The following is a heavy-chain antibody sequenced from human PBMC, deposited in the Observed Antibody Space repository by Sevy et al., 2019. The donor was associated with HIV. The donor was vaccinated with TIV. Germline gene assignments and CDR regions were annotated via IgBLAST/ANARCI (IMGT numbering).Heavy chain of an antibody. CDR3: ARAPPVRSGDDSLNWFDP. J-gene: IGHJ5*02. D-gene: IGHD5-12*01. CDR1: GGSISVYY. V-gene: IGHV4-59*01. Sequence: SETLSLTCTVSGGSISVYYWSWIRQPPGKELEYIGYVYHTGSTNYNPSLKSRVTISVDKSNNQFSRKLTSVTAADTAVYYCARAPPVRSGDDSLNWFDPWGQGTLVTVSS. CDR2: VYHTGST.